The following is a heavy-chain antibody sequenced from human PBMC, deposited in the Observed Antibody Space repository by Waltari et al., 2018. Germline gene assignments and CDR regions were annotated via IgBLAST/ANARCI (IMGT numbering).Heavy chain of an antibody. V-gene: IGHV1-2*02. CDR1: GYTFPGYY. Sequence: QVQLVQSGAEVKKPGASVTVSCTASGYTFPGYYLHWVRQAPGQGLEWMGWINPNSGGTNYAQKFQGRVTMTRDTSISTAYMELSRLRSDDTAVYYCARELKQGNWFDPWGQGTLVTVSS. D-gene: IGHD3-16*01. CDR2: INPNSGGT. CDR3: ARELKQGNWFDP. J-gene: IGHJ5*02.